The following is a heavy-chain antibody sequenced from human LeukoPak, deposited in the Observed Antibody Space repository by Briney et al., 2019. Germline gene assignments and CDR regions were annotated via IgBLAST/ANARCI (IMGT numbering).Heavy chain of an antibody. D-gene: IGHD5-24*01. CDR2: INTNTGNP. Sequence: GASVKVSCKTSGYSFTQSGITWVRQAPGQGLEWMGWINTNTGNPTYAQGFTGRFVFSLDTSVSTAYLQISSLKAEDTAVYYCAGGGGVEMASPADYWGQGTLVTVSS. CDR1: GYSFTQSG. CDR3: AGGGGVEMASPADY. J-gene: IGHJ4*02. V-gene: IGHV7-4-1*02.